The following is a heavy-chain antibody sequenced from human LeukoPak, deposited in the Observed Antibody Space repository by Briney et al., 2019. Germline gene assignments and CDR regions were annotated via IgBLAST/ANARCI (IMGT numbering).Heavy chain of an antibody. CDR3: ARWDSSGYHKYYFDY. CDR1: GFTVRTNY. V-gene: IGHV3-53*01. D-gene: IGHD3-22*01. CDR2: IYSGGTT. Sequence: GGSLRLSCAASGFTVRTNYMSWVRQAPGKGLEWVSVIYSGGTTYYADSVKGRFTISRDNSKNTLYLQMNSLRAEDTAVYYCARWDSSGYHKYYFDYWGQGTLVTVSS. J-gene: IGHJ4*02.